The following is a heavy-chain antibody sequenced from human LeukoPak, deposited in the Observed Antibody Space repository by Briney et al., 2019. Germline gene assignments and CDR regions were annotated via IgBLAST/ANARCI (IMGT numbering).Heavy chain of an antibody. CDR1: GGSISSSSYY. V-gene: IGHV4-39*07. CDR2: IYYSGST. J-gene: IGHJ5*02. CDR3: ARDPGYSYGMYNWFDP. D-gene: IGHD5-18*01. Sequence: PSETLSLTCTVSGGSISSSSYYWGWIRQPPGKGLEWIGSIYYSGSTYYNPSLKSRVTISVDTSKNQFSLKLSSVTAADTAVYYCARDPGYSYGMYNWFDPWGQGTLVTVSS.